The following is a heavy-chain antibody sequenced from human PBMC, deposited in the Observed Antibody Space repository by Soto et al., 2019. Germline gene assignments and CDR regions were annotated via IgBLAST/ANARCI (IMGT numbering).Heavy chain of an antibody. CDR1: GFSFSGHW. CDR2: ISSDGSTT. Sequence: EVQLVESGGGSVQPGGSLRLSCAASGFSFSGHWLHWVRQAPGQGLVWVSRISSDGSTTNYADSVKGRFTISRDNAKNTLYLHMHSLRAEDTAVYYCGSPAGTILYCRDSWGQGTLVSVSS. J-gene: IGHJ4*02. D-gene: IGHD2-8*02. V-gene: IGHV3-74*01. CDR3: GSPAGTILYCRDS.